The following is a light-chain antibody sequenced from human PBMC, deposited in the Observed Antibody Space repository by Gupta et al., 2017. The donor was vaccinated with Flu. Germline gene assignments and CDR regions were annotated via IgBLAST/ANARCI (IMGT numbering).Light chain of an antibody. Sequence: IVLTQSPGTLSLSTVERATLSCIASQSVSRRYLTWYQQKRDQTPRLPMYGATSSANDIPDRFSGSGSGTDIILTISTLEPEDCAVYYCQQYGSSPGTFGQGTKLEIK. CDR2: GAT. J-gene: IGKJ2*01. CDR1: QSVSRRY. V-gene: IGKV3-20*01. CDR3: QQYGSSPGT.